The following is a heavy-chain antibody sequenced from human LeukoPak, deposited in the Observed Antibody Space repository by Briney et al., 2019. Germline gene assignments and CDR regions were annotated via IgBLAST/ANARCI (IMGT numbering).Heavy chain of an antibody. Sequence: HPGGSLRLSCAASGFTFSSYAMSRVRQAPGKGLEWVSAISGSGGSTYYADSVKGRFTISRDSSKNTLYLQMNSLRAEDTAVYYWAKGPTGLHFDYWGQGTLVTVSS. V-gene: IGHV3-23*01. J-gene: IGHJ4*02. CDR1: GFTFSSYA. D-gene: IGHD1-1*01. CDR3: AKGPTGLHFDY. CDR2: ISGSGGST.